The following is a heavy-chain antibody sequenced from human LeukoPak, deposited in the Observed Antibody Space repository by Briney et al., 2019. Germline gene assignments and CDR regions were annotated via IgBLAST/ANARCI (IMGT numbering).Heavy chain of an antibody. J-gene: IGHJ4*02. CDR3: ARTGVGGYSYGFIDY. Sequence: ASVKVSCKASGYTFTGYYMHWVRQAPGQGLEWMGWINPNSGGTNYAQKFQGRVTMTRDTSISTAYMELSRLRSDDTAVYYCARTGVGGYSYGFIDYWGQGTLVTVSS. CDR2: INPNSGGT. V-gene: IGHV1-2*02. D-gene: IGHD5-18*01. CDR1: GYTFTGYY.